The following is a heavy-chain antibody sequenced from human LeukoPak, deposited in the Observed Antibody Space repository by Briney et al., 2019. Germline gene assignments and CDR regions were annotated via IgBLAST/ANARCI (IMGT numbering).Heavy chain of an antibody. Sequence: PGGSLRLSCAASGFTLSSYGMHWVRPAPGMGLEWVAVIWYDGSNKYYADSVKGRFTISRDNSKNTLYLQMDSLRAEETAVYYCARDPGVRWLVGFDYWGQGTLVTVSS. D-gene: IGHD6-19*01. V-gene: IGHV3-33*01. CDR1: GFTLSSYG. J-gene: IGHJ4*02. CDR3: ARDPGVRWLVGFDY. CDR2: IWYDGSNK.